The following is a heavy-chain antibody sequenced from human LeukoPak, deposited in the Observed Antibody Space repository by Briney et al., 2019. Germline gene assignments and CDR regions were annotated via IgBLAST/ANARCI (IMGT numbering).Heavy chain of an antibody. CDR2: IRYDGSNK. J-gene: IGHJ4*02. V-gene: IGHV3-30*02. D-gene: IGHD1-1*01. CDR1: GFTFSSYV. Sequence: PGGSLRLSCAASGFTFSSYVMHWVRQAPGKGLEWVAFIRYDGSNKYDADSVKGRFTISRDNSKNTLYLQMNSLRAEDTAVYYCANWVADWNDDEEYWAQGTLVTVSS. CDR3: ANWVADWNDDEEY.